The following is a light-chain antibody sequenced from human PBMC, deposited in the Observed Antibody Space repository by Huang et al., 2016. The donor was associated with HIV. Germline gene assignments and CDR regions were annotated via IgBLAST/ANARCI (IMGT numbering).Light chain of an antibody. CDR2: VAS. CDR3: QQYESSPWT. J-gene: IGKJ1*01. CDR1: QSVSRSY. Sequence: EIVLTQSPGTLSLSPGESATLSCRASQSVSRSYLGWYQQKAGQAPRLLIYVASSRAPGIPDRCSGSGSGTDFTLTISRLEPEDFAIYYCQQYESSPWTFGQGTKVEMK. V-gene: IGKV3-20*01.